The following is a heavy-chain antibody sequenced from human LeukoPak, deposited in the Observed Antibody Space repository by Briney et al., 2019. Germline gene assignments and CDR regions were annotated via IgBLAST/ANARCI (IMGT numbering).Heavy chain of an antibody. CDR1: GFTFSSYA. V-gene: IGHV3-30-3*01. CDR2: ISYDGSNK. D-gene: IGHD4-17*01. CDR3: AKGPYGDYYFDY. J-gene: IGHJ4*02. Sequence: GGSLRLSCAASGFTFSSYAMHWVRQAPGKGLEWVAVISYDGSNKYYADSVKGRFTISRDNSKNTLYLQMNSLRAEDTAVYYCAKGPYGDYYFDYWGQGTLVTVSS.